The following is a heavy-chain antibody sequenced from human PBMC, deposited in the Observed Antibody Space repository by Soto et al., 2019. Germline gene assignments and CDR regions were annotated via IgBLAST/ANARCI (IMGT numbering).Heavy chain of an antibody. CDR1: GGSISSGGYY. J-gene: IGHJ4*02. CDR3: ARAVSTHFDF. CDR2: IYYSGST. Sequence: QVQLQESGPGLVKPSQTLSLTCTVSGGSISSGGYYWSWIRQHPGKGLEWIGSIYYSGSTFSNPSLERRLAFSVDTSKNQFSLKVNSVTAADTAVYYCARAVSTHFDFWGQGTLVTVSS. V-gene: IGHV4-31*03. D-gene: IGHD6-13*01.